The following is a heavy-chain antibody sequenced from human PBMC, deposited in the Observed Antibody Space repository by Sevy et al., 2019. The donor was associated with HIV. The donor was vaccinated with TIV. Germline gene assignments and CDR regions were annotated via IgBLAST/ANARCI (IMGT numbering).Heavy chain of an antibody. V-gene: IGHV3-30*18. CDR3: AKDQGTMVRGVILPSYYYGMDV. CDR1: GFTFSSYG. CDR2: ISYDGSNK. Sequence: GGSLRLSCAASGFTFSSYGMHWVRQAPGKGLEWVAVISYDGSNKYYADSVKGRFTISRDNSKNTPYLQMNSLRAEDTAVYYCAKDQGTMVRGVILPSYYYGMDVWGQGTTVTVSS. D-gene: IGHD3-10*01. J-gene: IGHJ6*02.